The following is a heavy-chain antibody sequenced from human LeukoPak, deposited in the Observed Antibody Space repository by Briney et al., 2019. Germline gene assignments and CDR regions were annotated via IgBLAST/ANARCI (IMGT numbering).Heavy chain of an antibody. Sequence: SETLSLTCAVYGGSFSGYYWSWIRQPPGKGLEWIGEINHSGSTNYNPSLKSRVTISVDTSKNQFSLKLSSVTAADTAVYYCARDRVTGSFDPWGQGTLVTVSS. D-gene: IGHD2-21*02. CDR2: INHSGST. CDR1: GGSFSGYY. V-gene: IGHV4-34*01. CDR3: ARDRVTGSFDP. J-gene: IGHJ5*02.